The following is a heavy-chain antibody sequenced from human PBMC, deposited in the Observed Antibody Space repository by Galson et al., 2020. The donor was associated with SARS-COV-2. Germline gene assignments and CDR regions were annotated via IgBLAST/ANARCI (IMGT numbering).Heavy chain of an antibody. CDR1: GGSISSSSYY. V-gene: IGHV4-39*07. CDR3: ATPHPIVGAMDY. Sequence: SETLSLTCTVSGGSISSSSYYWGWIRQPPGKGLEWIGSIYYSGSTYYNPSLKSRVTISVDTSKNQFSLKLSSVTAADTAVYYCATPHPIVGAMDYWGQGTLVTVSS. D-gene: IGHD1-26*01. J-gene: IGHJ4*02. CDR2: IYYSGST.